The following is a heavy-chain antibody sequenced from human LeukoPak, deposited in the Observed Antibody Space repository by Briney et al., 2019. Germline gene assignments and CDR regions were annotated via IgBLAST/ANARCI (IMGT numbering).Heavy chain of an antibody. V-gene: IGHV3-23*01. CDR3: ARDVAYCGGDRSEYYFDY. Sequence: GGSLRLSCAASGFTFSSYAMSWVRQAPGKGLEWVSAISGSGSTIYYADSVKGRFTISRDNAKNSLYLQMNSLRAEDTAVYYCARDVAYCGGDRSEYYFDYWGQGTLVTVSS. D-gene: IGHD2-21*02. J-gene: IGHJ4*02. CDR2: ISGSGSTI. CDR1: GFTFSSYA.